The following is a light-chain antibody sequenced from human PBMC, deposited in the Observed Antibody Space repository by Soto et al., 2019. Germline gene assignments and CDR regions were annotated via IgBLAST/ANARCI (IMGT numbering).Light chain of an antibody. Sequence: QPASVSGSPGQSITISCTGTSSDVGGYNYVSWYQQHPGKAPKFMIYDVSNRPSGVSTRFSDSKSGNTASLTISGLQAEDEADYYCNSYTTSNTRQIVFGTGTKVTVL. J-gene: IGLJ1*01. V-gene: IGLV2-14*01. CDR1: SSDVGGYNY. CDR3: NSYTTSNTRQIV. CDR2: DVS.